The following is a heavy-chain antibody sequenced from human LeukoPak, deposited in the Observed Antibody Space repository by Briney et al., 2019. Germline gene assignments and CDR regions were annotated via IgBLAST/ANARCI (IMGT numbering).Heavy chain of an antibody. Sequence: GGSLRLSCAASGLTFSSYSMNWVRQAPGKGLEWVSYISSSSSTIYYADSVKGRFTISRDSAKNSLYLQMNGLRDEDTAVYYCARRSGSSSWYVDYWGQGTLVTVSS. V-gene: IGHV3-48*02. CDR2: ISSSSSTI. CDR1: GLTFSSYS. CDR3: ARRSGSSSWYVDY. J-gene: IGHJ4*02. D-gene: IGHD6-13*01.